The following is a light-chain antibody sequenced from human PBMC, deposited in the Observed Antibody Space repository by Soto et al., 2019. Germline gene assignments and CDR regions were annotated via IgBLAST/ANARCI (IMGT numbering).Light chain of an antibody. CDR1: QSVSSY. V-gene: IGKV3-11*01. J-gene: IGKJ2*02. Sequence: EIVLTQSPATLSLSPGERATLSCRASQSVSSYLAWYQQKPGQAPRLLIYDASNRATGIPARFSGSGSGTDFTLTISSLEPEDFAVYYVQQRSTWPRGTFGQGTNLEIK. CDR3: QQRSTWPRGT. CDR2: DAS.